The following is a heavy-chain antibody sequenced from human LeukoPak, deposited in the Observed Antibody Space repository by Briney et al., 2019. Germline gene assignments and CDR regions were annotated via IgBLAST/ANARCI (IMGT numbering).Heavy chain of an antibody. CDR3: AGARRGYSYGFDY. CDR2: MNPNSGNT. J-gene: IGHJ4*02. V-gene: IGHV1-8*01. Sequence: ASVKVSCKASGYTFTSYDINWVRQATGQGLEWMGWMNPNSGNTGYAQKFQGRVTITSNTSTSTAYMELSSLRSEDTAVYYCAGARRGYSYGFDYWGQGTLVTVSS. D-gene: IGHD5-18*01. CDR1: GYTFTSYD.